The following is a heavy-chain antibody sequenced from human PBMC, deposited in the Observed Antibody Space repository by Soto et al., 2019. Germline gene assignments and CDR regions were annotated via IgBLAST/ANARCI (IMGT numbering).Heavy chain of an antibody. CDR2: IIPIFGTA. V-gene: IGHV1-69*13. J-gene: IGHJ5*02. Sequence: ASVKVSCKASGGTFSSYAISWVRQAPGQGLEWMGGIIPIFGTANYAQKFQGRVTITADESTSTAYMELSSLRSEDTAVYYCASNNYYDLRKNWFDPWGQGTLVTVSS. CDR1: GGTFSSYA. CDR3: ASNNYYDLRKNWFDP. D-gene: IGHD3-22*01.